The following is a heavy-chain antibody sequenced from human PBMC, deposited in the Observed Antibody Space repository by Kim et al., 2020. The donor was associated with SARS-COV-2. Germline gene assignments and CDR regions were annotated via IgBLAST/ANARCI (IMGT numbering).Heavy chain of an antibody. CDR2: IYLGDSDT. D-gene: IGHD3-9*01. Sequence: GESLKISCKGSGYSFTSYWIGWVRQMPGKGLEWMWIIYLGDSDTSYTPPFQAQATISADMSFTTPSLQCISLKASATALFSCARGGVGRFFACLVHWGQ. CDR3: ARGGVGRFFACLVH. J-gene: IGHJ1*01. CDR1: GYSFTSYW. V-gene: IGHV5-51*01.